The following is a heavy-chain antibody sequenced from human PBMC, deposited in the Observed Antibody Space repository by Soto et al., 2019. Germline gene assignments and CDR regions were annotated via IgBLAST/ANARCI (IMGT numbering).Heavy chain of an antibody. J-gene: IGHJ5*02. CDR1: GGSISSSSYY. D-gene: IGHD3-3*01. V-gene: IGHV4-39*01. CDR3: ARQERSGITIFGVVISSWFDP. CDR2: IYYSGST. Sequence: SETLSLTCTVSGGSISSSSYYWGWIRQPPGKGLEWIGSIYYSGSTYYNPSLKSRVTISVDTSKNQFSLKLSSVTAADTAVYYCARQERSGITIFGVVISSWFDPWGQGTLVAVSS.